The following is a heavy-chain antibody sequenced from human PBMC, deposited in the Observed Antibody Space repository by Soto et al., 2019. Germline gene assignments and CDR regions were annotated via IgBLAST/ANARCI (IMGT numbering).Heavy chain of an antibody. J-gene: IGHJ4*02. Sequence: QVQLVQSGADVKKPGASVKVSCKTSGYTFSGYFMHWLRQAPGQGLEWMGWMNPNSGGTDYAQNFQGRVSMTWDTSISTGYMELSRLRSDDTAIYYCASGYYSSSWRVFDYWGQGTLVTVSS. CDR1: GYTFSGYF. V-gene: IGHV1-2*02. D-gene: IGHD6-13*01. CDR3: ASGYYSSSWRVFDY. CDR2: MNPNSGGT.